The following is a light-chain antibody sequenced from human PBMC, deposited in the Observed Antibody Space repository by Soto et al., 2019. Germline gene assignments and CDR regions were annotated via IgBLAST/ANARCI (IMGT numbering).Light chain of an antibody. V-gene: IGLV1-47*01. CDR2: SNN. CDR3: ATWDDSLSGVV. J-gene: IGLJ2*01. Sequence: QSVLTQPPSASGTPGQRVTISCSGSSSNIGSNYLCWYQQLPGTAPKLLIYSNNQRPSGVPDRFSGSKSGTSASLAISGLRSGDEAAYYCATWDDSLSGVVFGGGTKLTVL. CDR1: SSNIGSNY.